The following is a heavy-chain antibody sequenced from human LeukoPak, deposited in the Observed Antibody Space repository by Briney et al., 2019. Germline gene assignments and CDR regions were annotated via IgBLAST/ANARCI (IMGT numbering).Heavy chain of an antibody. Sequence: GESLKISCKGFGYSFTTHWIGWVRQMPGKGLEWMGIIYPSDSDTRYSPSFQGQVTISADKSISTTYLQWSSLKASDTAMYYCARFLRGFDSWGPGTLVTVSS. CDR2: IYPSDSDT. J-gene: IGHJ4*02. CDR3: ARFLRGFDS. V-gene: IGHV5-51*01. CDR1: GYSFTTHW.